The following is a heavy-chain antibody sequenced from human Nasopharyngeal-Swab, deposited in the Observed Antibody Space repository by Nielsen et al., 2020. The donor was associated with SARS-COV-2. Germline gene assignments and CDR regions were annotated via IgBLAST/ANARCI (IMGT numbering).Heavy chain of an antibody. CDR3: ARDGYDFWSGYYPNGMDV. Sequence: SLKIPCAASGFTFSSYEMNWVRQAPGTGLEWVSYISRSGITIYYADSVKGRFTISRDNAKNSLYLQMNSLRAEDTAVYYCARDGYDFWSGYYPNGMDVWGQGTTVTVSS. J-gene: IGHJ6*02. CDR2: ISRSGITI. CDR1: GFTFSSYE. D-gene: IGHD3-3*01. V-gene: IGHV3-48*03.